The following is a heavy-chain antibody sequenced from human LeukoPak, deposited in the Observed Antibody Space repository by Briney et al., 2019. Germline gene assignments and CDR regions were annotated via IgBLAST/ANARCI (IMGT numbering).Heavy chain of an antibody. CDR1: GFTFSSYE. D-gene: IGHD3-22*01. Sequence: PGGSLRLSCVASGFTFSSYEMNWVRQAPGKGLEWVSYISSSGSTIYYADSVKGRFTISRDNAKNSLYLQMKSLRAEDMALYYCAKDIRRYYDTSGFRGAFDIWGQGTMVTVSS. V-gene: IGHV3-48*03. CDR3: AKDIRRYYDTSGFRGAFDI. CDR2: ISSSGSTI. J-gene: IGHJ3*02.